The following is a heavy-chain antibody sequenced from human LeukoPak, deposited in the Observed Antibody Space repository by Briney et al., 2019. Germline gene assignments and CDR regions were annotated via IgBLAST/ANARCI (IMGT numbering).Heavy chain of an antibody. CDR2: INHSGST. CDR1: GGSSSGYY. Sequence: SETLSLTCAVYGGSSSGYYWSWIRQPPGKGLEWRGEINHSGSTNYNPSLKSRVTISVDTSKNQFSLKLSSVTAADTAVYYCARRQWLPRRGYFDLWGRGTLVTVSS. V-gene: IGHV4-34*01. J-gene: IGHJ2*01. CDR3: ARRQWLPRRGYFDL. D-gene: IGHD6-19*01.